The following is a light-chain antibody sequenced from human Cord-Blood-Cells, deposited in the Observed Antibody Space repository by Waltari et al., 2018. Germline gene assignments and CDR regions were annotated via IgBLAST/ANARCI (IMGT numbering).Light chain of an antibody. J-gene: IGLJ1*01. CDR3: QVWDSSSDHYV. Sequence: SYLLTQPPSVSVAPGKTARITCGGNNIGSKSGHWYQQKPGQAPVLVIYYDSDRPSGIPERFSGSNSGNTATLTISRVEAGDEADYYCQVWDSSSDHYVFGTGTKVTVL. CDR1: NIGSKS. V-gene: IGLV3-21*04. CDR2: YDS.